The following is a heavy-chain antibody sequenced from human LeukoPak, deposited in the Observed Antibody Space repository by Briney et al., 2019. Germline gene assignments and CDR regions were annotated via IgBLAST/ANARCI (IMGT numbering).Heavy chain of an antibody. J-gene: IGHJ4*02. CDR1: GFTFSSYA. CDR2: ISGSGGST. Sequence: GGSLRLSCAASGFTFSSYAMSWARQAPGKGLEWVSAISGSGGSTYYADSVKGRFTISRDNSKNTLYLQMNSLRAEDTAVYYCAKDPLRPRGIAAAGAPPYWGQGTLVTVSS. CDR3: AKDPLRPRGIAAAGAPPY. V-gene: IGHV3-23*01. D-gene: IGHD6-13*01.